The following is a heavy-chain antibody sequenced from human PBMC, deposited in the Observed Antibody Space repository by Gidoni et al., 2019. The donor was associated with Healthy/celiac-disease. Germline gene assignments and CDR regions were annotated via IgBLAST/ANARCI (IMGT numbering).Heavy chain of an antibody. CDR3: AKDKGNYDFWSGYLFDY. CDR1: GFPFRSYA. Sequence: EVQLLESGGGLVQHGGSLRLSCAASGFPFRSYAMSWVRQAPGKGLEWVSASSGSGGSTYYADFVKGRFTISRDNSKNTLYLQMKSLRAEDTAVYYCAKDKGNYDFWSGYLFDYWGQGTLVTVSS. J-gene: IGHJ4*02. CDR2: SSGSGGST. D-gene: IGHD3-3*01. V-gene: IGHV3-23*01.